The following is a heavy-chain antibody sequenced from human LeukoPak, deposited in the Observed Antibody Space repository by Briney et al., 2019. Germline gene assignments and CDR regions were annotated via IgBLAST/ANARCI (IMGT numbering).Heavy chain of an antibody. Sequence: SETLSLTCTVSGVSFINYYWSWIRQPAGKGLEWIGRIYTSGNTHYNPPLKSRVTLSVDTSKNQFSLNLNSVTAADTAVYYCARTLTGTVFDSWGQGALVTVPS. D-gene: IGHD1-14*01. J-gene: IGHJ4*02. CDR3: ARTLTGTVFDS. V-gene: IGHV4-4*07. CDR1: GVSFINYY. CDR2: IYTSGNT.